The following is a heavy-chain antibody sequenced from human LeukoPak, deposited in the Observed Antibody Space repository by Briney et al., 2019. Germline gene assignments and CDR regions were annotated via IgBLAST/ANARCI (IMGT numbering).Heavy chain of an antibody. D-gene: IGHD2-15*01. J-gene: IGHJ4*02. CDR2: IYYSGST. Sequence: SETLSLTCTVSGGSISSYYWSWIRQPPGKGLEGIGYIYYSGSTNYNPSLKSRVTISVDTSKNQFSLKLSSVTAADTAVYYCAREGGSGGPVNNWGQGTLVTVSS. CDR3: AREGGSGGPVNN. V-gene: IGHV4-59*01. CDR1: GGSISSYY.